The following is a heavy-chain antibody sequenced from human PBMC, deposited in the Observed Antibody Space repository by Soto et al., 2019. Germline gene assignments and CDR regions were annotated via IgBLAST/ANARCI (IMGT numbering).Heavy chain of an antibody. Sequence: GESLKISCRCSGYTFSNFWIAWVHHLPGKGLEWMGIIYPGDHETRYSPSFHGKVTISADKSINTAYLQWSSLEASDSAFYYCARSPRSSPYFDYRGKGALVTVSS. J-gene: IGHJ4*02. V-gene: IGHV5-51*07. CDR2: IYPGDHET. D-gene: IGHD6-13*01. CDR3: ARSPRSSPYFDY. CDR1: GYTFSNFW.